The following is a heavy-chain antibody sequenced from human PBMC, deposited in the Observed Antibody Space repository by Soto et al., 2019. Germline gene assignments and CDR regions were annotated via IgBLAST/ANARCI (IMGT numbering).Heavy chain of an antibody. CDR3: ARDEAYYDSSGYPRAPFDY. CDR1: GYTSSNYG. Sequence: QVQLVQSGPEVKKPGASVKVSCKAAGYTSSNYGVSWVRQAPGQGLEWMAWISAYNGDTNYAQKLQGRVTVTTDTSTNTAFMELESLRSDDTAVYYCARDEAYYDSSGYPRAPFDYWGQGTLVTVSS. V-gene: IGHV1-18*01. J-gene: IGHJ4*02. CDR2: ISAYNGDT. D-gene: IGHD3-22*01.